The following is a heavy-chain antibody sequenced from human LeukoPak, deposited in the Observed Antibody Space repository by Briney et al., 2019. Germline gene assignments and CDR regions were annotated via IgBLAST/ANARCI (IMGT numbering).Heavy chain of an antibody. V-gene: IGHV4-61*02. CDR3: ARQDYLSPDY. Sequence: PSETLSLTCTVSGGSISSGSYYWSWIRQPAGKGLEWIGRIYTSGSTNYNPSLKSRVTISVDTSKNQFSLKLSSVTAADTAVYYCARQDYLSPDYWGQGTLVTVSS. CDR1: GGSISSGSYY. CDR2: IYTSGST. J-gene: IGHJ4*02. D-gene: IGHD3-10*01.